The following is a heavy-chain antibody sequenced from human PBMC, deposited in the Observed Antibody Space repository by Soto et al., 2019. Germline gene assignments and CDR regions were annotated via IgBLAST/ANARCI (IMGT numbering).Heavy chain of an antibody. Sequence: SGTPSLTCTLSRESLSSYYSSSVRASPGKGLEWIGYTDYSGSTNYNPSLKSRVTISVDTSKNQFSVKLSSVTAADTAVYYCARGRSRVVAADFDYWGQGTLVTVSS. D-gene: IGHD2-2*01. V-gene: IGHV4-59*12. J-gene: IGHJ4*02. CDR1: RESLSSYY. CDR2: TDYSGST. CDR3: ARGRSRVVAADFDY.